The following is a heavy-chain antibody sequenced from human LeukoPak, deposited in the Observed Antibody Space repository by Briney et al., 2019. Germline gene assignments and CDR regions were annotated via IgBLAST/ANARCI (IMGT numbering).Heavy chain of an antibody. D-gene: IGHD6-19*01. CDR2: INYSGST. CDR1: GGSVSSGRYD. CDR3: ARDGGTGWT. Sequence: PSETLSLTCTVSGGSVSSGRYDWNWIRQPPGKGLEWIGYINYSGSTNYNSSLKSRVTISVDTSKNQFSLKLSSVTAADTAVYYCARDGGTGWTWGQGTLVTVSS. J-gene: IGHJ5*02. V-gene: IGHV4-61*01.